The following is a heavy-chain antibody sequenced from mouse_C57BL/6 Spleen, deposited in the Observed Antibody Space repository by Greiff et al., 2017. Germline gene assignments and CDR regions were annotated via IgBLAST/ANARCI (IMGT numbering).Heavy chain of an antibody. J-gene: IGHJ3*01. CDR1: GFTFSSYA. CDR2: ISDGGSYT. CDR3: ARLGREFAY. D-gene: IGHD4-1*01. Sequence: EVQGVESGGGLVKPGGSLKLSCAASGFTFSSYAMSWVRQTPEKRLEWVATISDGGSYTYYPDNVKGRFTISRDNAKNNLYLQMSHLKSEDTAMYYCARLGREFAYWGQGTLVTVSA. V-gene: IGHV5-4*01.